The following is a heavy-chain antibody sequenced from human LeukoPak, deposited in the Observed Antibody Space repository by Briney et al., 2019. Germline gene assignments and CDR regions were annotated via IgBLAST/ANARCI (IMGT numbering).Heavy chain of an antibody. D-gene: IGHD6-13*01. J-gene: IGHJ6*03. CDR3: ARNGALRSSWYSAYYYYYMDV. V-gene: IGHV4-59*01. CDR1: GGSISSYY. Sequence: SETLSLTCTVSGGSISSYYWSWIRQPPGKGLEWIGFIYYSGSTNYNPSLKSRVTISVDTSKNQFSLKLSSVTAADTAVYYCARNGALRSSWYSAYYYYYMDVWGKGTTVTISS. CDR2: IYYSGST.